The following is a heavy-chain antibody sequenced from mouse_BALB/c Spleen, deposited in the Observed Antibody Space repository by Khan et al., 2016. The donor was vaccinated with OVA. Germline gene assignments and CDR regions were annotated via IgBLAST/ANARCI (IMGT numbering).Heavy chain of an antibody. D-gene: IGHD1-1*02. J-gene: IGHJ2*01. V-gene: IGHV3-2*02. CDR3: ARITWWDFDY. Sequence: EVQLQESGPGLVKPSQSLSLTCTVTGYSITSDYAWNWIRQFPGNNLEWMGYISYSGNTKYTPSLKSRISITRATSQNQFFLQLISVTIEDTATYYCARITWWDFDYWGQGTTLTVAS. CDR1: GYSITSDYA. CDR2: ISYSGNT.